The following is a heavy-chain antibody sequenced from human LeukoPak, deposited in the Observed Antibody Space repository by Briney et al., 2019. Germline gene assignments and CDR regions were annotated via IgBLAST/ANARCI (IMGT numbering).Heavy chain of an antibody. D-gene: IGHD2-2*01. J-gene: IGHJ4*02. CDR1: GGSISGTTYY. V-gene: IGHV4-61*09. Sequence: SETLSLTCTVSGGSISGTTYYWSWIRRPAGNGLEWIGHIYTSGITNYNPSLKSRVTISVDTSKNQFSLKLRSVTAADTAVYYCARGPYPPLFTPYYFDSWGQGNLVTVSS. CDR2: IYTSGIT. CDR3: ARGPYPPLFTPYYFDS.